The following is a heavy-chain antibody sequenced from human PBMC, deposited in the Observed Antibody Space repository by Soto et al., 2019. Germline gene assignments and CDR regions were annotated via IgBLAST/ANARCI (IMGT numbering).Heavy chain of an antibody. V-gene: IGHV4-59*01. CDR1: GDSLSLYY. J-gene: IGHJ5*02. D-gene: IGHD1-26*01. CDR2: IYSTGSS. CDR3: ARGERKVNWRPYFDT. Sequence: ASETLSLTCTVSGDSLSLYYWSWIRLSPGKGLEWIGYIYSTGSSNQNPSLRDRVAVSADASKNQFYLTLSSMTAADTAVYYCARGERKVNWRPYFDTWGQGIQVTV.